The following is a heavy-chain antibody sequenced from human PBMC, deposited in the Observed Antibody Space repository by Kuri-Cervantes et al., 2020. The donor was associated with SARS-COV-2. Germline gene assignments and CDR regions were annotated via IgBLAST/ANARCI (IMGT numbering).Heavy chain of an antibody. CDR2: INHSGST. CDR3: ARPLAGGTGSSDAFDF. D-gene: IGHD3-10*01. Sequence: SETLSLTCAVYGGSFSGYYWSWIRQPPGKGLEWIGEINHSGSTNYNPSLESRVTISVDTSQNLFSLELTSVSAADTAVYYCARPLAGGTGSSDAFDFWGQGTLVTVSS. V-gene: IGHV4-34*01. CDR1: GGSFSGYY. J-gene: IGHJ3*01.